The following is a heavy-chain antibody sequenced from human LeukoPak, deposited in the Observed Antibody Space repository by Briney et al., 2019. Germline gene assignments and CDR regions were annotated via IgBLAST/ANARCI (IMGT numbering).Heavy chain of an antibody. V-gene: IGHV4-39*07. CDR2: IFHSGNT. CDR3: AREICSSTNCHQYNWFDP. Sequence: SETLSLTCSVSGGSIGSKNYYWGWIRQPPGKGLEWIGSIFHSGNTYYNPSLKSRVTISIDTSKNQFSLKLRSVTAADTAVYYCAREICSSTNCHQYNWFDPWGQGTLVTVSS. CDR1: GGSIGSKNYY. D-gene: IGHD2-2*01. J-gene: IGHJ5*02.